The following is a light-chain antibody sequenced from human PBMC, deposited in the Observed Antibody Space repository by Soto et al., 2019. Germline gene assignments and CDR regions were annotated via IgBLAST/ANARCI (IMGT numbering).Light chain of an antibody. J-gene: IGLJ3*02. V-gene: IGLV2-23*01. CDR3: CSYAGSSTLV. CDR1: SSDVGSYNL. Sequence: QSVLTQPASVSGSPGQSITISCTGTSSDVGSYNLVSWYQQHPGKAPKLMIYEGSKRPSGVSNRFSGSKSGNTASLTISGXXXXXXXXXYCCSYAGSSTLVFGGGTKLTVL. CDR2: EGS.